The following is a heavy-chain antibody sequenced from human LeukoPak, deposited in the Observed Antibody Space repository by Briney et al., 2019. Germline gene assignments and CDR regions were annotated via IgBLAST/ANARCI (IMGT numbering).Heavy chain of an antibody. CDR1: GITFTSYY. CDR3: ALIAPPHN. J-gene: IGHJ4*02. V-gene: IGHV1-46*01. D-gene: IGHD6-13*01. CDR2: INPSGTIT. Sequence: ASVKLCCKASGITFTSYYIHWVRQAPGRGLGWMGEINPSGTITTSSPKYQGRVTVTKALYTKTVYMEPSSPSFYDCARYYCALIAPPHNWGQGTLVTVSS.